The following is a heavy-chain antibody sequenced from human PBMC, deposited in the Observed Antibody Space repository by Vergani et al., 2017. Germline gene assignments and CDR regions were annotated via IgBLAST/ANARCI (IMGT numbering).Heavy chain of an antibody. CDR1: GFSFPGYA. CDR2: VSGSSATP. Sequence: EVKLLESGGGLVQPGGSLRLPCEVSGFSFPGYAMSWVRQAPGKGLEWVSSVSGSSATPYYADSVKGRFIISRDNSKNTLHLQMNSLRADDTAVYYCTKGSRGYKGYFFDYRGQGTLATVSS. J-gene: IGHJ4*02. CDR3: TKGSRGYKGYFFDY. D-gene: IGHD5-12*01. V-gene: IGHV3-23*01.